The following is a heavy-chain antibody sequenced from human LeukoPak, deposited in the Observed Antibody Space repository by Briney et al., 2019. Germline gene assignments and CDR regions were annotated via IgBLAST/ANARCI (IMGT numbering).Heavy chain of an antibody. V-gene: IGHV3-33*01. Sequence: GRPLRLSCAASGFTFSSYGMHWVRQAPGKGLEWVAVIWYDGSDKYYADSVKGRFTISRDNSKNTLYLQMNSLRAEDTAVYYCARPSQWLGEAFDIWGQGTMVTVSS. CDR3: ARPSQWLGEAFDI. D-gene: IGHD6-19*01. J-gene: IGHJ3*02. CDR1: GFTFSSYG. CDR2: IWYDGSDK.